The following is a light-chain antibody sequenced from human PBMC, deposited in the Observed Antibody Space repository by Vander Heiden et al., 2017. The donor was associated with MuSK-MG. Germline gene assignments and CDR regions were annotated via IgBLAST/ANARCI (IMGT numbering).Light chain of an antibody. Sequence: DIQMTQSSSSLSASVGDRVTITWRASQSIRSYLNWYQQKPGKAPKLLIYAASSLQSGVPSRFSGSASATDFTLTISSLHPEDFATYYCQRSDTTADTFGQGTRMEIK. J-gene: IGKJ5*01. CDR3: QRSDTTADT. V-gene: IGKV1-39*01. CDR2: AAS. CDR1: QSIRSY.